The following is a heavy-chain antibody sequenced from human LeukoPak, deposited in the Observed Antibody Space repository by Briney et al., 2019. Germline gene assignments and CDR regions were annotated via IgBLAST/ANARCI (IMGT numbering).Heavy chain of an antibody. Sequence: PGGSLRLSCAASGFTFDDYGLSWVRQAPGKGLEWVSGINWNGGSTGYADSVKGRFTISRDNAKKSLYLQMNSLRAEDTAVYYCARDLGSTEDAFDIWGQGTMVTVSS. V-gene: IGHV3-20*04. D-gene: IGHD3-10*01. CDR1: GFTFDDYG. J-gene: IGHJ3*02. CDR3: ARDLGSTEDAFDI. CDR2: INWNGGST.